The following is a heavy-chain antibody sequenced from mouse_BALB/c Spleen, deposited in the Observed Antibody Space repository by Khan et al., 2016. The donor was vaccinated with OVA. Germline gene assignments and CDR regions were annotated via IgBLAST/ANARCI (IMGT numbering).Heavy chain of an antibody. CDR3: ARGNYYGDAMDY. V-gene: IGHV3-2*02. CDR1: GYSITSNYA. J-gene: IGHJ4*01. D-gene: IGHD1-1*01. CDR2: ISYSGST. Sequence: EVQLQESGPGLVKPSQSLSLTCTVTGYSITSNYAWNWIRQFPGNKLEWMGYISYSGSTNYNPSLHSRISITRDTSKNQFFLQLNSVTTEDTATYYCARGNYYGDAMDYWGQGTSITVSS.